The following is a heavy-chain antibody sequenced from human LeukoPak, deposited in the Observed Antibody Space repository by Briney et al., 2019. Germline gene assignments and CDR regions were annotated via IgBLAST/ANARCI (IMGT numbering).Heavy chain of an antibody. V-gene: IGHV4-39*07. Sequence: SETLSLTCTVSGNSISSSSYYWVWIRQPPGKGLEWIGSINYYGKTYYNPSVKSRVTISVDSSKNQFSLMVRSVTAADTAVYYCARTTEGGYTYDYFYYYYMDVWGKGTTVTISS. D-gene: IGHD5-18*01. J-gene: IGHJ6*03. CDR1: GNSISSSSYY. CDR2: INYYGKT. CDR3: ARTTEGGYTYDYFYYYYMDV.